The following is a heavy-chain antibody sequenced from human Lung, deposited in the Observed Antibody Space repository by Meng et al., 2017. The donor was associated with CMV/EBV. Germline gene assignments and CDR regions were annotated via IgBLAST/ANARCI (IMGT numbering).Heavy chain of an antibody. CDR2: ININTGNP. Sequence: VQLVHSGYELKKTWASVKVSGKASGYTFTSSSMNLVRHAPGQGLEWMGWININTGNPTYAQGFTGRFVFSLDTSVSTAYLQIDSLKADDTAVYYCARGNGWRFDYWGQGTLVTVSS. V-gene: IGHV7-4-1*01. CDR1: GYTFTSSS. J-gene: IGHJ4*02. CDR3: ARGNGWRFDY. D-gene: IGHD6-19*01.